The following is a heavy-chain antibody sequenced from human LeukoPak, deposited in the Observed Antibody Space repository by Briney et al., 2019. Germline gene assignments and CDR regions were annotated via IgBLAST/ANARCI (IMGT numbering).Heavy chain of an antibody. CDR3: ARDLESSRYYYYGMDV. J-gene: IGHJ6*02. CDR2: IIPIFGIA. Sequence: SVRVSCKASGGTFSSYAISWVRQAPGQGLEWMGRIIPIFGIANYAQKFQGRVTITADKSTSTAYMELSSLRSEDTAVYYCARDLESSRYYYYGMDVWGQGTTVTVSS. CDR1: GGTFSSYA. V-gene: IGHV1-69*04. D-gene: IGHD1-1*01.